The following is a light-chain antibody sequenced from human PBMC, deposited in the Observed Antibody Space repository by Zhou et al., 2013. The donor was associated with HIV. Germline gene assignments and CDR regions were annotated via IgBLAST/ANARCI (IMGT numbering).Light chain of an antibody. V-gene: IGKV2-28*01. CDR2: LGS. Sequence: DIVMTQSPLSLPVTPGEPASISCRSSQSLLHSNGYNYLNWYLQKPGQSPLLLIYLGSNRASGVPDRFSGSGSGTDFTLKINKVEAEDVGIYYCMHRLEFPLTFGGGTKLEIK. CDR1: QSLLHSNGYNY. CDR3: MHRLEFPLT. J-gene: IGKJ4*01.